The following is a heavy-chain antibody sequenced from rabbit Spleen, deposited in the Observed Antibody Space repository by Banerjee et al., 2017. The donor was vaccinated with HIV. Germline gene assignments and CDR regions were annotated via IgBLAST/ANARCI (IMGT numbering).Heavy chain of an antibody. Sequence: QEQLEESGGGLVKPEGSLTLTCKASGFSFSDRDVMCWVRQAPGKGLEWIACIYAGSSGSTYYATWAKGRFTFSKTSSTTVTLQMTSLTAADTATYFCARGVVGDLYYNLWGPGTLVTVS. D-gene: IGHD5-1*01. V-gene: IGHV1S45*01. CDR1: GFSFSDRDV. J-gene: IGHJ4*01. CDR2: IYAGSSGST. CDR3: ARGVVGDLYYNL.